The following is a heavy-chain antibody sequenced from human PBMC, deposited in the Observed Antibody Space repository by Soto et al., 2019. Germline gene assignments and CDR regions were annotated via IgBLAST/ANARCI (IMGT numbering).Heavy chain of an antibody. V-gene: IGHV3-30-3*01. CDR1: GFTFTTYA. CDR3: ATNRGSYSVYFDY. J-gene: IGHJ4*02. Sequence: QVQLVESGGGVVQPGRSLRLSCAASGFTFTTYAMHWVRQAPGKGLEWVAVISYDGNNKYYADSVKGRFTISRDNSKNTLYLQMNSLRVEDTAVYYCATNRGSYSVYFDYWGQGTLVTVSS. CDR2: ISYDGNNK. D-gene: IGHD1-26*01.